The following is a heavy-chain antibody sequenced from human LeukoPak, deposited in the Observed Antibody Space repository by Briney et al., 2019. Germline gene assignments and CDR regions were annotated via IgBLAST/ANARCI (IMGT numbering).Heavy chain of an antibody. CDR1: GYTFTSYD. CDR3: ASQISTYYFDY. J-gene: IGHJ4*02. Sequence: ASVKVSCKASGYTFTSYDINWVRQATGQGLEWMGWINPNSGGTNYAQKFQGRVTMTRDTSISTAYMELSRLRSDDTAVYYCASQISTYYFDYWGQGTLVTVSS. V-gene: IGHV1-2*02. CDR2: INPNSGGT.